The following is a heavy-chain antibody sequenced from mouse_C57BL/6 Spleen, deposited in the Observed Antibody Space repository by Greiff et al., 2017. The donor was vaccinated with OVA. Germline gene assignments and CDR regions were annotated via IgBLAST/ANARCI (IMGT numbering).Heavy chain of an antibody. D-gene: IGHD4-1*01. J-gene: IGHJ2*01. CDR3: ARAVQTGTYFDY. Sequence: VQLKESGPELVKPGASVKISCKASGYAFSSSWMNWLKQRPGKGLQWIGRIYPGDGDTNYHGKFKGKATLTADKSSSTAYMQLSSLTSADAAVDVCARAVQTGTYFDYWGQGTTLTVSS. CDR2: IYPGDGDT. V-gene: IGHV1-82*01. CDR1: GYAFSSSW.